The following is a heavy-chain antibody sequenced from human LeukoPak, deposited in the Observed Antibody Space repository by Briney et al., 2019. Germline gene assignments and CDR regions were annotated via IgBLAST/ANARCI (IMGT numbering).Heavy chain of an antibody. V-gene: IGHV3-21*01. D-gene: IGHD2-2*01. Sequence: GGSLRLSCAASGFTFSSHSMNWVRQAPGKGLEWVSSISSSSSYIYYADSVKGRFTISRDNAKNSLHLQMNSLRAEDTAVYYCARDGGYCSSTSCYVFDYWGQGTLVTVSS. J-gene: IGHJ4*02. CDR1: GFTFSSHS. CDR3: ARDGGYCSSTSCYVFDY. CDR2: ISSSSSYI.